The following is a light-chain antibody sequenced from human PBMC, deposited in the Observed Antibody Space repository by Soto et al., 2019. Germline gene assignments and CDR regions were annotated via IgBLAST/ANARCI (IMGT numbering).Light chain of an antibody. V-gene: IGKV1-39*01. CDR1: QSISSY. Sequence: DIQLTQSPPFLSASVGDRVTITCRASQSISSYLNWYQQRPGKAPKLLIYAASSLQSGVPSRFSGSGSGTDFTLTISSLQPEDFATYYCQQSYSTPLTFGGGTKVDI. CDR3: QQSYSTPLT. CDR2: AAS. J-gene: IGKJ4*01.